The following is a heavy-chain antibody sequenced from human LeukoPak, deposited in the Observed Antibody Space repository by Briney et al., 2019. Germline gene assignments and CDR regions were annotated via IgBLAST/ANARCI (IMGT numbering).Heavy chain of an antibody. Sequence: GGSLRLSCAASGFTFNRYWMSWVRQAPGKGLEWVSAISGSGGSTYYADSVKGRFTISRDNSENTLYLQMNSLRAEDTAVYYCATPRSSSSWYAYYYGMDVWGQGTTVTVSS. J-gene: IGHJ6*02. CDR3: ATPRSSSSWYAYYYGMDV. CDR2: ISGSGGST. D-gene: IGHD6-13*01. V-gene: IGHV3-23*01. CDR1: GFTFNRYW.